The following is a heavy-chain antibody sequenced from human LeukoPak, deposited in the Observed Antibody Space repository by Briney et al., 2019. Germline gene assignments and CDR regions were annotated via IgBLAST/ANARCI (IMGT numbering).Heavy chain of an antibody. CDR2: ISYDGSNK. J-gene: IGHJ4*02. CDR1: GFSFSSYG. Sequence: PGRSLRLSCAASGFSFSSYGVHWVRQAPGKGLEWVAFISYDGSNKYYADSMKGRFTISRDNSKNTLYLQMNSLRAEDTAMYYCAKDRRAAGLVDYWGQGTLVTVSS. D-gene: IGHD6-13*01. V-gene: IGHV3-30*18. CDR3: AKDRRAAGLVDY.